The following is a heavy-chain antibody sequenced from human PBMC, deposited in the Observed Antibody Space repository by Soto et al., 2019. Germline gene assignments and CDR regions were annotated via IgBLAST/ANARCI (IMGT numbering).Heavy chain of an antibody. V-gene: IGHV3-23*01. D-gene: IGHD2-15*01. CDR3: AKGRGYCSGGSWYSAFLDY. J-gene: IGHJ4*02. CDR1: GFTFGSYA. CDR2: ISGSGGST. Sequence: EVQLLESGGGLVQPGGSLRLSWAASGFTFGSYAMSWVRQAPGKGLEWVSSISGSGGSTYDADSVKGRFTISRDNSKNTLYLRMNGLRAEDTAVYYCAKGRGYCSGGSWYSAFLDYWGQGTLVTVSS.